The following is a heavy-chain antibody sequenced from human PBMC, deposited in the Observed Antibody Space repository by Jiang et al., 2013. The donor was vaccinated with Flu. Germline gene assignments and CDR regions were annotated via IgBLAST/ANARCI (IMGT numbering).Heavy chain of an antibody. CDR1: GYTFTGYA. V-gene: IGHV1-3*01. Sequence: SGAEVKKPGASVKVSCKASGYTFTGYAMHWVRQAPGQRLEWMGWINAGNGNTKYSQKFQGRVIITRDTSASTAYMELSSLRSEDTAVYYCARDRLGGIWISYYFDYWGQGTLVTVSS. CDR2: INAGNGNT. D-gene: IGHD3-16*01. CDR3: ARDRLGGIWISYYFDY. J-gene: IGHJ4*02.